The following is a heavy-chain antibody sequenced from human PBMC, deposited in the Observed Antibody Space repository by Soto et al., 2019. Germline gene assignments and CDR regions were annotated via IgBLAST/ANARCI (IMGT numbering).Heavy chain of an antibody. D-gene: IGHD2-15*01. V-gene: IGHV3-30-3*01. CDR1: GFTFSSYA. CDR2: ISYDGSNK. CDR3: ARWGLLYSYGMAV. J-gene: IGHJ6*02. Sequence: GGSLRLSCAASGFTFSSYAMHWVRQAPGKGLEWVAVISYDGSNKYYADSVKGRFTISRDNSKNTLYLQMNSLRAEDTAVYYCARWGLLYSYGMAVWGQGTTVTVSS.